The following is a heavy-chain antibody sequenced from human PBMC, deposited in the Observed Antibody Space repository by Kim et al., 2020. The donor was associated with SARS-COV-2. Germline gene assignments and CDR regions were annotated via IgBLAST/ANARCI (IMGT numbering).Heavy chain of an antibody. J-gene: IGHJ6*02. D-gene: IGHD5-12*01. Sequence: GSVKGRITLSRENAKHSLYLQMNSLRAGDTAVYYCARGQYGGYGPYGMDVWGQGTTVTVSS. CDR3: ARGQYGGYGPYGMDV. V-gene: IGHV3-13*01.